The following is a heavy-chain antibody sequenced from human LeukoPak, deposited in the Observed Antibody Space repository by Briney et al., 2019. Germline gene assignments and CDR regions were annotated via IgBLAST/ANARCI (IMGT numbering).Heavy chain of an antibody. D-gene: IGHD1/OR15-1a*01. CDR2: FYARGNT. V-gene: IGHV4-4*07. CDR3: ARGNTKQDY. Sequence: SETLSLTCNVSGGSISNYYWNWIRQPAGKGLEWIGRFYARGNTNYNPSLKSRVTISVDTSKNQFSLKLSSVTAADTAVYYCARGNTKQDYWGQGTLVTVSS. CDR1: GGSISNYY. J-gene: IGHJ4*02.